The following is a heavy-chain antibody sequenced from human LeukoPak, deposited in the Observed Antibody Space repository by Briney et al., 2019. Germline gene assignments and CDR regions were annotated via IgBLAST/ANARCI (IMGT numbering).Heavy chain of an antibody. V-gene: IGHV4-61*05. Sequence: SETLSLTCTVSGGSISSSSYYWGWIRQPPGKGLEWIGYIYYSGSTNYNPSLKSRVTISVDTSKNQFSLKLSSVTAADTAVYYCARGPGYYDSSGHYDYWGQGTLVTVSS. J-gene: IGHJ4*02. CDR2: IYYSGST. CDR3: ARGPGYYDSSGHYDY. D-gene: IGHD3-22*01. CDR1: GGSISSSSYY.